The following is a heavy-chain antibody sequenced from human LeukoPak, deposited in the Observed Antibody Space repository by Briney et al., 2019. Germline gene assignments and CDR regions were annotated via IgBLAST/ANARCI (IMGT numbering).Heavy chain of an antibody. D-gene: IGHD4-17*01. CDR2: IFYSGST. CDR1: SGSISSSSYY. CDR3: ARGDNDYGDYKAFDI. Sequence: SETLSLTCTVSSGSISSSSYYWGWSRQPPGKGLEWNGSIFYSGSTYYNPSLKSRVTISVDTSKNQFSLKLSSVTAADTAVYYCARGDNDYGDYKAFDIWGQGTMVTVSS. V-gene: IGHV4-39*01. J-gene: IGHJ3*02.